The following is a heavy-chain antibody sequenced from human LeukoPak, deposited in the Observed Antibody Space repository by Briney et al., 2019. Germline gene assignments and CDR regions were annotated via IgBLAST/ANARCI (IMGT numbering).Heavy chain of an antibody. CDR3: ARDLTRDSSGYYSGPDY. V-gene: IGHV1-2*02. D-gene: IGHD3-22*01. CDR1: GYTFTGYY. J-gene: IGHJ4*02. Sequence: ASVTVSCKASGYTFTGYYMHWVRQAPGQGLEWMGWINPNTGGTHYSKKFQGRVTMTRDTSITTAYIEVTRLRSDDTAVYYCARDLTRDSSGYYSGPDYWGQGTLVTVSS. CDR2: INPNTGGT.